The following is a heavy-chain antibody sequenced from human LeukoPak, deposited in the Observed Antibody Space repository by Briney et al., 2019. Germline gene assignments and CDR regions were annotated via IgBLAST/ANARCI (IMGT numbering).Heavy chain of an antibody. Sequence: SGGSLRLSCAASGFTFSTYSMDWVRQAQGKGLEWVSFISSSGSYIYYADSMKGRFTISRDNAKNSLYLQMNSLRAEDTAVYYCARDRYGDYYYGMDVWGQGTTVTVSS. J-gene: IGHJ6*02. CDR1: GFTFSTYS. CDR2: ISSSGSYI. D-gene: IGHD4-17*01. V-gene: IGHV3-21*01. CDR3: ARDRYGDYYYGMDV.